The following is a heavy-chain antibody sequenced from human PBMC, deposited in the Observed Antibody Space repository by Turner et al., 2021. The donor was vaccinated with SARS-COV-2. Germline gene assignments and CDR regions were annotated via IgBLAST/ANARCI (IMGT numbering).Heavy chain of an antibody. J-gene: IGHJ6*02. CDR2: ISYDRSNK. Sequence: QVQLVESGGGVVQPGRSLRLSCAASGFTFSSYAMNWVRQAPGKGLEWVAVISYDRSNKYYADSVKGRFTITRDKSKNTLYLQMNSLRAEDTAVYYCAGIQSYDRSDYYGMDVWGQGTTVTVSS. CDR3: AGIQSYDRSDYYGMDV. V-gene: IGHV3-30-3*01. CDR1: GFTFSSYA. D-gene: IGHD3-22*01.